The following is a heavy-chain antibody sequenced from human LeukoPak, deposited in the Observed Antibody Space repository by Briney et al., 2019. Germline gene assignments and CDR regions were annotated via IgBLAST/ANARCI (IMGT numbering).Heavy chain of an antibody. J-gene: IGHJ4*02. Sequence: GGSLRLSCSASGFTFKKYAMHWVRQAPGKGLEYVSAININGGRTYYADSVKGRFTISRDNSKNTLFLQMSSLRVEDTAVYYCVKDLYYDNSGYYSGAFDYWGQGTLVTVSS. CDR1: GFTFKKYA. CDR3: VKDLYYDNSGYYSGAFDY. CDR2: ININGGRT. V-gene: IGHV3-64D*06. D-gene: IGHD3-22*01.